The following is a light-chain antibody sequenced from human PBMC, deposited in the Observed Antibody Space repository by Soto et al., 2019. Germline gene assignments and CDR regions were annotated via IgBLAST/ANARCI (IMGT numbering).Light chain of an antibody. CDR2: DAS. CDR1: QSVDRY. Sequence: EVVLTQSPDTLSLSPGETATLSCRASQSVDRYVAWYQQKLGQAPRLVIYDASNRATGIPARFSGSGSGTDFTLTISSLEPEDFAVYYCQQRSDWPPSTFGQGTRLEIK. CDR3: QQRSDWPPST. V-gene: IGKV3-11*01. J-gene: IGKJ5*01.